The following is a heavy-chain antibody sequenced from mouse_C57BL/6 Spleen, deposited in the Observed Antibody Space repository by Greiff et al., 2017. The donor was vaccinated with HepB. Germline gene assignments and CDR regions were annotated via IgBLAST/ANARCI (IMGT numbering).Heavy chain of an antibody. V-gene: IGHV1-64*01. CDR2: IHPNSGST. Sequence: QVQLQQSGPELVKPGASVKLSCKASGYTFTSYWMHWVNQRPGQGLEWIGMIHPNSGSTNYNEKFKSKATLTVDKSSSTAYMQLSSLTSEDSAVYYRAREYCYGGYWGQGTPLTVSS. D-gene: IGHD2-12*01. CDR1: GYTFTSYW. CDR3: AREYCYGGY. J-gene: IGHJ2*01.